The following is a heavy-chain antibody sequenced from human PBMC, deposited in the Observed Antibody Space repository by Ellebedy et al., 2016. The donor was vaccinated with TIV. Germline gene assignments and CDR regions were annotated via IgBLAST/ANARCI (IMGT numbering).Heavy chain of an antibody. J-gene: IGHJ6*02. D-gene: IGHD6-19*01. CDR1: GFTFSDYY. CDR2: ISSSGSTI. V-gene: IGHV3-11*04. Sequence: GGSLRLSCAASGFTFSDYYMSWIRQAPGKGLEWVSYISSSGSTIYYADSVKGRFTISRDNAKNSLYLQMNSLRAEDTAVYYCAKHSSGWYTYGYYYYGMDVWGQGTTVTVSS. CDR3: AKHSSGWYTYGYYYYGMDV.